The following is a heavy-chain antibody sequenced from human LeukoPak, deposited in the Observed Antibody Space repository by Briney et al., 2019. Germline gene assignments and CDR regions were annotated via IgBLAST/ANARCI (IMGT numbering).Heavy chain of an antibody. CDR2: IYYSGST. D-gene: IGHD3-22*01. V-gene: IGHV4-39*07. CDR3: ARDNYYDSSGYYQFDY. J-gene: IGHJ4*02. CDR1: GGSISSSSYY. Sequence: SETLSLTCTVSGGSISSSSYYWGWIRQPPGKGLEWIGSIYYSGSTYYNPSLKSRVTISVDTSKNQFSLKLSSVTAADTAVYYCARDNYYDSSGYYQFDYWGQGTLVTVSS.